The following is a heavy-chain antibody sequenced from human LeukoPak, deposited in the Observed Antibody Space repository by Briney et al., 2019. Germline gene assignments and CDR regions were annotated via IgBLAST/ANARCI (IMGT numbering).Heavy chain of an antibody. CDR1: GGTFSSYA. CDR3: ARDNYAGANWFDP. CDR2: IIPIFGTA. D-gene: IGHD1-7*01. J-gene: IGHJ5*02. V-gene: IGHV1-69*05. Sequence: GASVTVSCKASGGTFSSYAISWVRPAPGQGLEWMGGIIPIFGTANYAQKFQGRVTITTDESTSTAYMELSSLRSEDTAVYYCARDNYAGANWFDPWGQGTLVTVSS.